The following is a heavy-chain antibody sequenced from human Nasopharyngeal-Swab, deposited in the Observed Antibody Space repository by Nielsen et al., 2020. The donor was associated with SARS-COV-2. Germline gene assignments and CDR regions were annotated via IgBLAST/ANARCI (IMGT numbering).Heavy chain of an antibody. CDR1: GFTFSNYW. CDR2: IKEDGSAK. J-gene: IGHJ6*02. V-gene: IGHV3-7*01. CDR3: AKSSSWNHYYYYGMDV. D-gene: IGHD6-13*01. Sequence: GESLKISCADSGFTFSNYWMSWVRQAPGKGLEWVANIKEDGSAKYYADSVKGRFTISRDNSKNTLYLQMNSLRAEDTAVYYCAKSSSWNHYYYYGMDVWGQGTTVTVSS.